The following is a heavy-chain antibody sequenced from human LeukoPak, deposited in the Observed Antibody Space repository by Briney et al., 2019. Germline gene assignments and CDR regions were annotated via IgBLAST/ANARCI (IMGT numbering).Heavy chain of an antibody. CDR2: IIPIFGTA. D-gene: IGHD3-10*01. CDR1: GGTFSIYA. Sequence: SVTVSCKASGGTFSIYAISWVRQAPGQGLEWMGGIIPIFGTANYAQKFQGRVTITADESTSTAYMELSSLRSEDTAVYYCARAGGITMLRGVPYYYYYYGMDVWGKGTTVTVSS. V-gene: IGHV1-69*01. J-gene: IGHJ6*04. CDR3: ARAGGITMLRGVPYYYYYYGMDV.